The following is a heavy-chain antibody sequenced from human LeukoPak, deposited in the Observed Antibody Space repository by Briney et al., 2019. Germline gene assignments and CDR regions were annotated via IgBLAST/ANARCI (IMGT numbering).Heavy chain of an antibody. J-gene: IGHJ4*02. CDR2: IYTSGST. Sequence: SETLSLTCTVSGGSISSGSYYWSWIRQPAGKGLEWIVRIYTSGSTNYNPSIKSRITISVDTSKNQFSLKLSSVTAADTAVYYCARDRKLSFDYWGQGTLVSVSS. V-gene: IGHV4-61*02. CDR1: GGSISSGSYY. CDR3: ARDRKLSFDY.